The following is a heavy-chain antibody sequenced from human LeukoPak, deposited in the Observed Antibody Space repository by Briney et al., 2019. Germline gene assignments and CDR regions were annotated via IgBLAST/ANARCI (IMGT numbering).Heavy chain of an antibody. Sequence: SEALSLTCAVSGGSISSGGYSWSWIRQPPGKGLEWIGYIYHSGSTYYNPSLKSRVTISVDRSKNQFSLKLSSVTAADTAVYYCARLGLWSGINWFDPWGQGTLVTVSS. J-gene: IGHJ5*02. CDR1: GGSISSGGYS. V-gene: IGHV4-30-2*01. CDR3: ARLGLWSGINWFDP. CDR2: IYHSGST. D-gene: IGHD3-3*01.